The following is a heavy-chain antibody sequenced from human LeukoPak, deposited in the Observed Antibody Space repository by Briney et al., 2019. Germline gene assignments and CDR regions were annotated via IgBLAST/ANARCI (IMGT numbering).Heavy chain of an antibody. Sequence: SETLSLTCVVSGYSISSGYYWGWIRQPPGKGLEWIGSIYHSGSTYYNPSLKSRVTISVDTSKNQFSLKLSSVTAADTAVYYCARPVQLWLFDYWGQGTLVTVSS. J-gene: IGHJ4*02. CDR1: GYSISSGYY. V-gene: IGHV4-38-2*01. CDR3: ARPVQLWLFDY. CDR2: IYHSGST. D-gene: IGHD5-18*01.